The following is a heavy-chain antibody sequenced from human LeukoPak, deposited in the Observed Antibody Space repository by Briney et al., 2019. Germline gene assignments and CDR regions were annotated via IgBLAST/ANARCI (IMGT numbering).Heavy chain of an antibody. CDR2: ISSSSSYV. J-gene: IGHJ4*02. V-gene: IGHV3-21*01. D-gene: IGHD6-19*01. CDR1: GFTVSSNH. Sequence: GGSLRLSCAASGFTVSSNHMSWVRQAPGKGLEWVSSISSSSSYVYYADSVKGRFTLSRDNAKNSLYLQMNSLRAEDTAVYFCARGEVLAVTGSFDYWGQGTLVTVSS. CDR3: ARGEVLAVTGSFDY.